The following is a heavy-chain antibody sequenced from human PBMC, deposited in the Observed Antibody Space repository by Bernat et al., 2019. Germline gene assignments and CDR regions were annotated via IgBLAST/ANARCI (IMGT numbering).Heavy chain of an antibody. Sequence: EVQLVESGGGLVQPGGSLRVSCAVSGFTFSNAWMSWVRQAPGKGLEWVGRIKSKTDGGTIDYAAPVKGRFTISRDDSKNTVYLQMNGLKTEDTAVYYCTNPYTYWGQGTLVTVSS. V-gene: IGHV3-15*01. CDR2: IKSKTDGGTI. D-gene: IGHD3-16*01. J-gene: IGHJ4*02. CDR1: GFTFSNAW. CDR3: TNPYTY.